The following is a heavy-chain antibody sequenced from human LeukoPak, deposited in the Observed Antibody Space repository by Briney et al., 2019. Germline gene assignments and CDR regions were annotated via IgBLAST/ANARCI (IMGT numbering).Heavy chain of an antibody. CDR2: ISYDGSNK. CDR3: ARGDSSGSYWEFPFDY. CDR1: GFTFSSYG. J-gene: IGHJ4*02. Sequence: PGGSLRLSCAASGFTFSSYGMHWVRQAPGKGLEWVAVISYDGSNKYYADSVKGRFTISRDNSKNTLYLQMNSLRDEDTAVYYCARGDSSGSYWEFPFDYWGQGTLVTVSS. V-gene: IGHV3-30*03. D-gene: IGHD3-22*01.